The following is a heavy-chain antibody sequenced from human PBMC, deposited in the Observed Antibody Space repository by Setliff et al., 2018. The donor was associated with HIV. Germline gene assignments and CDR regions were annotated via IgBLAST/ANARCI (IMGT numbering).Heavy chain of an antibody. CDR2: INVDGSSI. CDR3: ARDNLYYNTWNASPVYGLDV. V-gene: IGHV3-74*01. J-gene: IGHJ6*02. Sequence: GGSLRLSCAASGFTFTDYWMHWVRQVPGQGLVWVSRINVDGSSISYADSVKGRFTISRDNAKNSLYLQMDGLRAEDTAVYFCARDNLYYNTWNASPVYGLDVWGQGTTVTVSS. CDR1: GFTFTDYW. D-gene: IGHD3-3*01.